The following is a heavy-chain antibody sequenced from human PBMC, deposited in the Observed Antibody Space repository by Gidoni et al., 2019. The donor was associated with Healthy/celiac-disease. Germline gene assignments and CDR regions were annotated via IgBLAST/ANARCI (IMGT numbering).Heavy chain of an antibody. CDR2: IYYSGST. Sequence: PPETLSLTCTVSGGSVSSGSYYWSWIRQPPGKGLEWIGYIYYSGSTNYNPSLKSRVTISVDTSKNQFSLKLSSVTAADTAVYYCARVREVIDAFDIWGQGTMVTVSS. J-gene: IGHJ3*02. CDR3: ARVREVIDAFDI. D-gene: IGHD2-21*01. CDR1: GGSVSSGSYY. V-gene: IGHV4-61*01.